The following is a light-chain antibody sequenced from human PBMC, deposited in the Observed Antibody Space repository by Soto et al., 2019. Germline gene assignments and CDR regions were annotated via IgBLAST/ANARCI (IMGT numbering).Light chain of an antibody. Sequence: QSALTQPASVSGSPGQSIAISCAGSDSDIGAYDYVSWYQQHPGKAPKLLIYDVSNRPSGISDRFSGSKSGNTASLTISGLQPEDEADYYCSSYTSATSLEVFGGGTKLTVL. V-gene: IGLV2-14*03. CDR3: SSYTSATSLEV. CDR1: DSDIGAYDY. CDR2: DVS. J-gene: IGLJ2*01.